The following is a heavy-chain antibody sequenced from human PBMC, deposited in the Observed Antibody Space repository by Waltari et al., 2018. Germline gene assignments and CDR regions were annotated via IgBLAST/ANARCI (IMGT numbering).Heavy chain of an antibody. CDR2: IYSGGNT. J-gene: IGHJ4*02. D-gene: IGHD6-19*01. CDR1: GFTVRTNF. CDR3: AKQSPSYTRGWYPLES. Sequence: EVQLVESGGNLIQPGGSLRLSCAASGFTVRTNFISWVRQAPGKGLEWVSIIYSGGNTYYAGSVKGRFTISRDNYKNMGYLEMNSLRAEDTAVYYCAKQSPSYTRGWYPLESWGPGTLVTVSP. V-gene: IGHV3-53*01.